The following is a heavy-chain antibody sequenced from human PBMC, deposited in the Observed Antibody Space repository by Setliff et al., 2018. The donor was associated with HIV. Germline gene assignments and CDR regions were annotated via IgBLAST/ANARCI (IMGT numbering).Heavy chain of an antibody. J-gene: IGHJ4*02. V-gene: IGHV3-23*01. CDR3: VKDHVSFNGVFDPFDS. Sequence: GGSLRLSCAASGFTFSSYAMSWVRQAPGKGLEWVSILTAGGTTYYADAVQGRFTISRDNAKNMLFLQMNSLTAEDTALYYCVKDHVSFNGVFDPFDSWGQGTLVTVSS. CDR2: LTAGGTT. D-gene: IGHD2-8*01. CDR1: GFTFSSYA.